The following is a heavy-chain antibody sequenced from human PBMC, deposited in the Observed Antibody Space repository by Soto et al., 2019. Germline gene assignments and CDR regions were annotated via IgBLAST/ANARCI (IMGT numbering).Heavy chain of an antibody. V-gene: IGHV4-30-4*01. D-gene: IGHD3-16*01. CDR2: IYYTGST. J-gene: IGHJ4*02. CDR1: GDSINNCDYY. Sequence: PSETLSLTCSGSGDSINNCDYYWNWIRQPPGKGLEWIGYIYYTGSTDYNPSLKSCVTISVDTSESQFSLKLSSVTAADTAVYYCARLSLWGPTNFFDSWGQGTLVTVSS. CDR3: ARLSLWGPTNFFDS.